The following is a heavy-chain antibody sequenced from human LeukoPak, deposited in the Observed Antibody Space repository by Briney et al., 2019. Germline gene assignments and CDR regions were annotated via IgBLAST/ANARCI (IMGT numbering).Heavy chain of an antibody. D-gene: IGHD3-22*01. V-gene: IGHV3-48*01. J-gene: IGHJ4*02. CDR2: ISTTSATI. Sequence: GGSLRLPCVASGFTFNTYSMNWVRQTPGRGLEWVSYISTTSATIYYADSVKGRFTISRDNVKNSLYLQMNSLRAEDTALYYCARGGYSPDYWGQGTLVTVSS. CDR3: ARGGYSPDY. CDR1: GFTFNTYS.